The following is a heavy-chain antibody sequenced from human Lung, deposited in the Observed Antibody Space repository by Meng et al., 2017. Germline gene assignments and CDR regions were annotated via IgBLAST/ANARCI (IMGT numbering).Heavy chain of an antibody. Sequence: GESLKISCKGSGYIFTKYWIGWVRQMPGKGLEWMGIIYPYDSDTRYSPSFQGQVTISADKSISTAYLQWSSLKASDSAMYYCARRVDPDYGSGSYPSFFDYWGQGTLVTVSS. CDR1: GYIFTKYW. J-gene: IGHJ4*02. CDR2: IYPYDSDT. D-gene: IGHD3-10*01. CDR3: ARRVDPDYGSGSYPSFFDY. V-gene: IGHV5-51*01.